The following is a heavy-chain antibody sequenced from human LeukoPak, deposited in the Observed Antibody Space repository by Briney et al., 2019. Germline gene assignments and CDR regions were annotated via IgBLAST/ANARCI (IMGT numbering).Heavy chain of an antibody. Sequence: PSETLSLTCTVSGGSISSGGYYWSWLRQHPGKGLQWYGYIYYSGSTYYNPSLKSRVTISVDTSKNQFSLKLSSVTAADTAVYYCARGRYSSSLDDYWGQGTLVTVSS. CDR1: GGSISSGGYY. D-gene: IGHD6-13*01. CDR3: ARGRYSSSLDDY. V-gene: IGHV4-31*03. CDR2: IYYSGST. J-gene: IGHJ4*02.